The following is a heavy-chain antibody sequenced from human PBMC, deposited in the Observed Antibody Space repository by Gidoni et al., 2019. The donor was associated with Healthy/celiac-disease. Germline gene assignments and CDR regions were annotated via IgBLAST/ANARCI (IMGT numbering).Heavy chain of an antibody. CDR2: ISSSSSTI. Sequence: EVQLVESGGGLVQPGGSLRLSCAASGFTFSSYSMNWVRQAPGKGLEWVSYISSSSSTIYYADSVKGRFTIARDNAKNSLYLQMNSLRDEDTAVYYCARDLNLGYSYAITYYYYYGMDVWGQGTTVTVSS. J-gene: IGHJ6*02. CDR3: ARDLNLGYSYAITYYYYYGMDV. V-gene: IGHV3-48*02. CDR1: GFTFSSYS. D-gene: IGHD5-18*01.